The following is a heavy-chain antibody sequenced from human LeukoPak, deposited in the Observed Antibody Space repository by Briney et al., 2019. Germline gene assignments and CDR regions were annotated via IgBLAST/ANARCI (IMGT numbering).Heavy chain of an antibody. CDR2: INSDGSST. V-gene: IGHV3-74*01. Sequence: PGGSLRLSCAASGFTFSSYWMHWVRQAPGKGLVWVSRINSDGSSTSYADSVKGRFTISRDNAKNTLYLQMNSLRAEDTAVYYCARDGRGWLTSPKVDYWGQGTLVTVSS. CDR1: GFTFSSYW. D-gene: IGHD5-12*01. CDR3: ARDGRGWLTSPKVDY. J-gene: IGHJ4*02.